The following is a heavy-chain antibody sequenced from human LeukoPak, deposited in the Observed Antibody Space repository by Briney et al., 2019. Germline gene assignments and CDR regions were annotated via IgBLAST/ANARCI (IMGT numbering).Heavy chain of an antibody. D-gene: IGHD3-10*01. V-gene: IGHV3-23*01. CDR1: GFTFSTYA. Sequence: PGGSLRLSCAASGFTFSTYAMSWVRQAPGKGLEWVSSISDVGYTYYADSVKGRFTISRDNSKNTLYLQTNSLRAEDTAVYYCAKGDYYDFDYWGQGTLVTVSS. CDR2: ISDVGYT. J-gene: IGHJ4*02. CDR3: AKGDYYDFDY.